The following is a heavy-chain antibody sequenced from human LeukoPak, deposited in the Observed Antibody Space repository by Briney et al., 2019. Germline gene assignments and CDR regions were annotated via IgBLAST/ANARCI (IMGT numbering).Heavy chain of an antibody. CDR1: GSSFTSYW. CDR3: ARHAAAGTVVWFDP. D-gene: IGHD6-13*01. Sequence: LGASLEISSKGSGSSFTSYWIGWVRQVPGKGLEWMGIIYPGDSDTRYSPSFQGQVTISADKSISTAYLQWSSLKASDTAMYYCARHAAAGTVVWFDPWGQGTLVTVSS. CDR2: IYPGDSDT. J-gene: IGHJ5*02. V-gene: IGHV5-51*01.